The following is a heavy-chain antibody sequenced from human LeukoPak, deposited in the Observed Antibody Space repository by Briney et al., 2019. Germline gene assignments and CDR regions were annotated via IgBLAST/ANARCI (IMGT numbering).Heavy chain of an antibody. Sequence: GGSLRLSCAASGFTFDVFAMHWVRQAPGKGLEWVSSISWNSGRIGYAASVKGRFTISRDNAKSSLYLQMNSLRSEDTALYYCAKAVGSGSGWYFDSWGQGALVTVSS. CDR1: GFTFDVFA. V-gene: IGHV3-9*01. D-gene: IGHD3-10*01. CDR2: ISWNSGRI. J-gene: IGHJ4*02. CDR3: AKAVGSGSGWYFDS.